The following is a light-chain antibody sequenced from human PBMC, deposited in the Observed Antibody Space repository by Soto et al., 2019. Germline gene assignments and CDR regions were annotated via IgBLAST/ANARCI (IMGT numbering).Light chain of an antibody. CDR3: QQYGSSPT. CDR2: GAS. CDR1: QSVYSNY. J-gene: IGKJ1*01. V-gene: IGKV3-20*01. Sequence: EIVLTQSPYTLSLSPGERATLSCGASQSVYSNYLAWYQQKPGQAPRPLIYGASSRATGIPDRFSGSVSGTDFTLTISRLEPEDFAVYYCQQYGSSPTFGQGTKVDIK.